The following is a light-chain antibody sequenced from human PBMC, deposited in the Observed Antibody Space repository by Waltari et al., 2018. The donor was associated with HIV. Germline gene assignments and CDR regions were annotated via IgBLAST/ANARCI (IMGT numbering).Light chain of an antibody. CDR1: SPHLGTTY. J-gene: IGLJ3*02. CDR3: AAWDGSLRAWV. CDR2: KDD. V-gene: IGLV1-47*01. Sequence: QSVLTQPPSASGTPGQRVTISCSGSSPHLGTTYVSWYQQLPGMAPTLLIYKDDQRPSGVPDRFSGSQSGTSASLTIIGLRSEDEGDYYCAAWDGSLRAWVFGAGTKLTVL.